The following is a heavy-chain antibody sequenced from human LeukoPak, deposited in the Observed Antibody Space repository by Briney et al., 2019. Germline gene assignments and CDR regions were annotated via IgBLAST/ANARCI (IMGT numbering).Heavy chain of an antibody. Sequence: SETLSLTCTVSGGSISSYYWSWIRQPPGKGLEWIGYIYYSGSTNYNPSLKSRVTISVDTSKNQFSLKLSSVTAADTAVYYCARGVSRGYSYGRYYMDVWGKGTTVTVSS. CDR1: GGSISSYY. CDR3: ARGVSRGYSYGRYYMDV. CDR2: IYYSGST. J-gene: IGHJ6*03. D-gene: IGHD5-18*01. V-gene: IGHV4-59*01.